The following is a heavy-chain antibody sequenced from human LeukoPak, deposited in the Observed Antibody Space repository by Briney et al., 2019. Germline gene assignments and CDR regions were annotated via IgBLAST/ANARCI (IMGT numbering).Heavy chain of an antibody. J-gene: IGHJ4*02. CDR3: ATHPDDYGDKNPFY. Sequence: GGSLRLSCAASGFTFSSYAMSWVRQAPGKGLEWVSAISGSGGSTCYADSVKGRFTISRDNSKNTLYLQMNSLRAEGTAVYYCATHPDDYGDKNPFYGGQGTLVTVSS. CDR1: GFTFSSYA. V-gene: IGHV3-23*01. CDR2: ISGSGGST. D-gene: IGHD4-17*01.